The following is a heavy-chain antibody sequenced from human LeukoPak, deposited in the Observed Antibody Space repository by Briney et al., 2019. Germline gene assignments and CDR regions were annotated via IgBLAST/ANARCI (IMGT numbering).Heavy chain of an antibody. CDR1: GFTFSSYA. CDR3: AKVKVGEYYFDY. V-gene: IGHV3-23*01. D-gene: IGHD4-17*01. Sequence: SGGSLRLSCAASGFTFSSYAMSWVRQAPGKGLEWVSGISGSGGSTYYADSVKGRFTISRDNSKSTLYVQMNSLRAEDTAVYYCAKVKVGEYYFDYWGQGTLVTVSS. J-gene: IGHJ4*02. CDR2: ISGSGGST.